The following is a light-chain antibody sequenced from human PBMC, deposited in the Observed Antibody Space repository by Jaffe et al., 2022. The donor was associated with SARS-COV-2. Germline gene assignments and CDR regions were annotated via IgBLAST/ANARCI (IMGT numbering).Light chain of an antibody. CDR3: QHFGDSPYT. V-gene: IGKV3-20*01. J-gene: IGKJ2*01. CDR2: TAS. CDR1: QSVPTNY. Sequence: EIVLTQSPGTLSLSPGERATLSCRASQSVPTNYLAWYQQKPGQPPRLLIYTASSRATGVPDRFSGSGSGTDFTLTISRLEPEDFAVYYCQHFGDSPYTFGQGTRLDIK.